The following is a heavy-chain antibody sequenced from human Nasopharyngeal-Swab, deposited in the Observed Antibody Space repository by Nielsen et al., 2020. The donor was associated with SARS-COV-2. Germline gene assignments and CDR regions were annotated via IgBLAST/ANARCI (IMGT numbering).Heavy chain of an antibody. CDR2: KKQDGSDK. J-gene: IGHJ4*02. D-gene: IGHD3-22*01. Sequence: ETLSLTCTVSGGSISSSSYYWGRIRQPTGKGREWVANKKQDGSDKYYVDSVKGRFTISRDNAKNSLYLQMNILRAEDTAVYYCARSLYYYYDSSGYSLWGQGTLVTVSS. V-gene: IGHV3-7*01. CDR3: ARSLYYYYDSSGYSL. CDR1: GGSISSSSYY.